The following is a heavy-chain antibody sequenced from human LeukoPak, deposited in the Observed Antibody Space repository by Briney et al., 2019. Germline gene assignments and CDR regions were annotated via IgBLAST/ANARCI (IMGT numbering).Heavy chain of an antibody. Sequence: GASVKVSCKASGYTFTGYYMHWVRQAPGQVLEWMGWVNPNTGGANYAQKFQGRITMTRDTSINTAYMELSRLTSDDSAVYYCARDYFDISGYYYPHFGNWGQGTLVTVSS. CDR3: ARDYFDISGYYYPHFGN. V-gene: IGHV1-2*02. J-gene: IGHJ4*02. CDR2: VNPNTGGA. D-gene: IGHD3-22*01. CDR1: GYTFTGYY.